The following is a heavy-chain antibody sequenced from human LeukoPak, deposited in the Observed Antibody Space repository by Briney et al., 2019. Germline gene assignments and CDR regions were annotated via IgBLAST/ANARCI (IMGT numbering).Heavy chain of an antibody. V-gene: IGHV4-39*07. J-gene: IGHJ4*02. CDR1: GGSISSSSYY. CDR3: ARGSSTVTTFSD. D-gene: IGHD4-17*01. Sequence: SETLSLTCTVSGGSISSSSYYWGWIRQPPEKGLEWIGEINHSGSTNYNPSLKSRVTISVDTSKNQFSLKLSSVTAADTAVYYCARGSSTVTTFSDWGQGTLVTVSS. CDR2: INHSGST.